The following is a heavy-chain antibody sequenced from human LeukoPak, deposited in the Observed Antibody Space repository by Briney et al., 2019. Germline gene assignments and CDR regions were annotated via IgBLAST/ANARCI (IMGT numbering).Heavy chain of an antibody. V-gene: IGHV4-59*01. CDR2: AYFSGRGNY. CDR3: ARDRQHSYGSVLDP. Sequence: TSETLSLTCTVSGGSISTYHWNWIRLPPGKGQGWIGEAYFSGRGNYNYNPSLKSRVTISVDTSNNQFSLEMTSVTAADTAVYYCARDRQHSYGSVLDPWVRGTLVTVSS. J-gene: IGHJ5*02. D-gene: IGHD5-18*01. CDR1: GGSISTYH.